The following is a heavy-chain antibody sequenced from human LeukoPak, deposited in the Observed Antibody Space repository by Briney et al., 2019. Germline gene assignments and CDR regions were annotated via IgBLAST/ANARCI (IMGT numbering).Heavy chain of an antibody. D-gene: IGHD1-7*01. Sequence: GGSLRLSCAASGFSFSSYAMSWVRQAPGKGLEWVSVMGGSGGSTYYADSVKGRFTISRDNSKNTLYLQMNSLRAEDTAVYYCAKNAEREKHFTPKRYKWNSYFDYWGQGTLVTVSS. V-gene: IGHV3-23*01. CDR1: GFSFSSYA. CDR2: MGGSGGST. CDR3: AKNAEREKHFTPKRYKWNSYFDY. J-gene: IGHJ4*02.